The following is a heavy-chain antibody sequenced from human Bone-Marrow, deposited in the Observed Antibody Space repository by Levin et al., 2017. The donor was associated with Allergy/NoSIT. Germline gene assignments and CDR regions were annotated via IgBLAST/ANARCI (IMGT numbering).Heavy chain of an antibody. D-gene: IGHD4-11*01. CDR2: IGTVGDT. Sequence: GESLKISCAASGFTFSTYDMHWVRQITGKGLEWVSAIGTVGDTYYSDSVRGRFTISRDDAKNSLYLQMNSLGAGDTAVYYCAREVRETTVTTHYYYGIDVWGQGTTVTV. CDR3: AREVRETTVTTHYYYGIDV. V-gene: IGHV3-13*01. J-gene: IGHJ6*02. CDR1: GFTFSTYD.